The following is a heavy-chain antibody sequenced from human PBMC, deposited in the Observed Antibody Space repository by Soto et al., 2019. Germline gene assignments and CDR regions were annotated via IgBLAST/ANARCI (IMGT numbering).Heavy chain of an antibody. CDR1: GFAVSSYP. V-gene: IGHV3-30-3*01. Sequence: QVQLVESGGGVVQPGTSLRLSCAASGFAVSSYPVHWVRQAPGKGLEWVAAMSLDGNSRYFADSVKGRFTISRDTSKNTWSLQMNSLGPEDSAVYHCTRGRSVIANKDFEHWGQGTQVTVSS. D-gene: IGHD2-21*01. CDR2: MSLDGNSR. J-gene: IGHJ4*02. CDR3: TRGRSVIANKDFEH.